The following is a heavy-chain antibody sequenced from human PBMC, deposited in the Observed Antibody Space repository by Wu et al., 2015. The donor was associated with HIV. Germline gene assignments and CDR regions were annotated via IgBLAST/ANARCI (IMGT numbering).Heavy chain of an antibody. D-gene: IGHD3-22*01. CDR1: GGTFSSYA. CDR3: ASSLATSYYDSSGYGY. V-gene: IGHV1-69*05. Sequence: QVQLVQSGAEVKKPGSSVKVSCKGSGGTFSSYAISWVRQAPGQGLEWMGGITPIFQTAKYAQKFQGRVTITRDESTSTAYMEVSSLRSDDTAVYYCASSLATSYYDSSGYGYWGQGTLVTVSS. CDR2: ITPIFQTA. J-gene: IGHJ4*02.